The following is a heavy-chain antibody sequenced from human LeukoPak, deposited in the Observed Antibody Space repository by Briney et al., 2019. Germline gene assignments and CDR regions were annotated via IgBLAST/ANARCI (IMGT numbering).Heavy chain of an antibody. Sequence: PGRSLRLSCVASGFTFSTYGMHWVSQAPGKGLEWVAVIWYDGGIKYYADSVKGRFTISRDNSKDTLFLQMNSLRAEDTAIYYCARAVGPYDYWGQGTPVTVSS. D-gene: IGHD3-10*01. CDR2: IWYDGGIK. J-gene: IGHJ4*02. CDR1: GFTFSTYG. V-gene: IGHV3-33*01. CDR3: ARAVGPYDY.